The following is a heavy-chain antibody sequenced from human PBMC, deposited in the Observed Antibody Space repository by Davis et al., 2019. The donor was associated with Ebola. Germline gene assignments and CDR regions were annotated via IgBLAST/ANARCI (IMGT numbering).Heavy chain of an antibody. J-gene: IGHJ5*02. Sequence: PSETLSLTCTVSGGSISSGGYYWSWIRPHPGKGLEWIGYIYHSGSTYYNPSLKSRVTISVDRSKNQFSLKLSSVTAADTAVYYCARVWAVVAATYNWFDPWGQGTLVTVSS. D-gene: IGHD2-15*01. CDR3: ARVWAVVAATYNWFDP. CDR2: IYHSGST. CDR1: GGSISSGGYY. V-gene: IGHV4-30-2*01.